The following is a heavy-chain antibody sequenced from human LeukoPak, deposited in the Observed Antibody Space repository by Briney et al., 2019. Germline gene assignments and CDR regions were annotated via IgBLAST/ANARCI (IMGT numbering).Heavy chain of an antibody. CDR1: GYTFTSYG. Sequence: ASVKVSCKASGYTFTSYGISWVRQAPGQGLEWMGWINAYNGNTNYAQKLQGRVTMTTDTSTSTAYMELRSLRSDDTAVYYCARLRSGDSSGYYPTYYYYYMDVWGKGTTVTVSS. J-gene: IGHJ6*03. D-gene: IGHD3-22*01. CDR2: INAYNGNT. V-gene: IGHV1-18*01. CDR3: ARLRSGDSSGYYPTYYYYYMDV.